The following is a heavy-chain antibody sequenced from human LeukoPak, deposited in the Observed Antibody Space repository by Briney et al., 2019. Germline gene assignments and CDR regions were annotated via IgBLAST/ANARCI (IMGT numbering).Heavy chain of an antibody. CDR2: INPNSSGT. CDR1: GYTFTGNY. V-gene: IGHV1-2*02. J-gene: IGHJ4*02. CDR3: ARVDLLTGYYTAFDY. Sequence: GASVKVSCKASGYTFTGNYLHWVRQAPGQGLEWMGWINPNSSGTNYAQKFQGRVAMTRDTSISTAYMELSGLRSDDTAVYYCARVDLLTGYYTAFDYWGQGTLVTVSS. D-gene: IGHD3-9*01.